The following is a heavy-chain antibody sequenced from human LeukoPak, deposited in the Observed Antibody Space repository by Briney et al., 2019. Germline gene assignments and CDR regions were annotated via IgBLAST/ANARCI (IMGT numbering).Heavy chain of an antibody. D-gene: IGHD2-15*01. V-gene: IGHV1-8*03. Sequence: ASVKVSCKASGYTFTSYDINWVRQATGQGLEWMGWMNPNSGNTGYAQKFQGRVTITRDMSTSTVYMELSSLRSEDTAVYFCARDGYCSGGSCHSFEYWGQGTLVTVSS. CDR3: ARDGYCSGGSCHSFEY. CDR1: GYTFTSYD. CDR2: MNPNSGNT. J-gene: IGHJ4*02.